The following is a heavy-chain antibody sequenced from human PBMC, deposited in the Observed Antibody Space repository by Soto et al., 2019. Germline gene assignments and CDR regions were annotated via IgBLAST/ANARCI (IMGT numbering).Heavy chain of an antibody. CDR1: GYTFTSYD. CDR2: MNPNSGNT. D-gene: IGHD6-13*01. J-gene: IGHJ5*02. V-gene: IGHV1-8*01. CDR3: ARERSAAGTGWFDP. Sequence: QVQLVQSGAEVKKPGASVKVSCKASGYTFTSYDINWVRQATGQGLERMGWMNPNSGNTSYAQKFQGRVPMTRNTYISKDFMELHSLRSEDTAVYYCARERSAAGTGWFDPWGQGTLVTVSS.